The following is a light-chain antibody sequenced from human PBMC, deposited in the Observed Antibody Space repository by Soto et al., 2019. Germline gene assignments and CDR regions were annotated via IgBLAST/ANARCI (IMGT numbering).Light chain of an antibody. CDR1: GSDLRHYNP. J-gene: IGLJ1*01. CDR2: EAS. Sequence: SVVTQPACVSVYPGQSIAISCTVTGSDLRHYNPLSWYQQHPGKVLKRIIYEASKRPSGVSQRSSGSQPGNTASLSVSGLQAEDDADYYCCSYAGDMGDVLGSGTKVTVL. CDR3: CSYAGDMGDV. V-gene: IGLV2-23*01.